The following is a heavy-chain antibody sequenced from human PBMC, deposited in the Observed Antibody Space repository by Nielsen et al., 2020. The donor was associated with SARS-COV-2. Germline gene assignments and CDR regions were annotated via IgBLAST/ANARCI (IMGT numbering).Heavy chain of an antibody. D-gene: IGHD3-3*01. J-gene: IGHJ6*02. V-gene: IGHV4-30-4*02. Sequence: SDTLSLTCTVSGGSISSGDYYWSWIRQPPGKGLEWIGYIYYSGSTYYNPSLKSRLTISVDTSKNQFSLKLSSVTAADTALYYCARERVGGITIFGVVTRYGMDVWGQGTTVTVSS. CDR2: IYYSGST. CDR3: ARERVGGITIFGVVTRYGMDV. CDR1: GGSISSGDYY.